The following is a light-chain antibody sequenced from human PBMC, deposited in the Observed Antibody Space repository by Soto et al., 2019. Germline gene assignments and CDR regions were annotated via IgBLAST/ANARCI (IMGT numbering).Light chain of an antibody. Sequence: QSALAQPRSVSGSPGQSVTISCTGTSCDVGGFNSVSWYQQHPGKAPKLMIYDVNKRPSGVPDRFSGSKSGSTASLTISGLQAEDEADYYCCSYAGSYSYAFXTGTKVTVL. CDR3: CSYAGSYSYA. CDR1: SCDVGGFNS. V-gene: IGLV2-11*01. CDR2: DVN. J-gene: IGLJ1*01.